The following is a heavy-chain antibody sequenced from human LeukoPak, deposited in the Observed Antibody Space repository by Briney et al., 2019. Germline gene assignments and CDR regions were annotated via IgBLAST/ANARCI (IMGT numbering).Heavy chain of an antibody. CDR1: GGTFSSYA. D-gene: IGHD6-13*01. J-gene: IGHJ6*02. Sequence: SVKVSCKASGGTFSSYAISWVRQAPGQGLEWMGRIIPIFGIANYAQKFQGRVTITADKSTSTAYMELSSLRSENTAVYYCASAAAYKSRYYYYGMDVWGQGTTVTVSS. CDR3: ASAAAYKSRYYYYGMDV. CDR2: IIPIFGIA. V-gene: IGHV1-69*04.